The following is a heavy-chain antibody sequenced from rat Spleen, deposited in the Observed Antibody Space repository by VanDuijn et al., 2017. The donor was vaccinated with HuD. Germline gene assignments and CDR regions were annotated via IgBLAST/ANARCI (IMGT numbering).Heavy chain of an antibody. Sequence: EVQLVESAGGLVQPGRSLKLSCAASGFIFSNFHMAWVRQAPTTGLEWVATISYGDSSGHSGTYYRDSVKGRFTISRDNAKSTLSLQMDSLRSEDTATYYCARRHYGYTDYFDYWGQGVMVTVSS. CDR2: ISYGDSSGHSGT. V-gene: IGHV5-29*01. J-gene: IGHJ2*01. D-gene: IGHD1-9*01. CDR3: ARRHYGYTDYFDY. CDR1: GFIFSNFH.